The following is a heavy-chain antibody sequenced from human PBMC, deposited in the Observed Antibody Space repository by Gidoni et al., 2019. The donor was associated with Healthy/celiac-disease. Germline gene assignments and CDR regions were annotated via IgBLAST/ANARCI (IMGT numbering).Heavy chain of an antibody. Sequence: QVQLVQSGAEVKKPGASVKVSCKASGYTFTSYDINWVRQATGQGLEWMGWMNPNSGNTGYAQKFQGRVTMTRNTSISTAYMELSSLRSEDTAVYYCARVPRDYGYYYYGMDVWGQGTTVTVSS. J-gene: IGHJ6*02. CDR1: GYTFTSYD. D-gene: IGHD4-17*01. V-gene: IGHV1-8*01. CDR3: ARVPRDYGYYYYGMDV. CDR2: MNPNSGNT.